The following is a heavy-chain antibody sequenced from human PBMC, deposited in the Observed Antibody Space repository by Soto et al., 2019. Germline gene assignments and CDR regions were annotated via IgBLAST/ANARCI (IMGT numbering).Heavy chain of an antibody. CDR2: IIPILGIA. D-gene: IGHD3-10*01. CDR1: GGTFSSYT. V-gene: IGHV1-69*04. J-gene: IGHJ4*02. CDR3: ARDYNVEMATGGY. Sequence: SVTVSCTASGGTFSSYTISWVRQAPGQGLEWMGRIIPILGIANYAQKFQGRVTITADESTSTAYMELSSLRSEDTAVYYCARDYNVEMATGGYWGQGTLVTVSS.